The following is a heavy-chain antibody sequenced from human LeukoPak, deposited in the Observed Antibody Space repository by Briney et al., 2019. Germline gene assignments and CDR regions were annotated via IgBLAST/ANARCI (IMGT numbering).Heavy chain of an antibody. CDR1: GGSISSSSYY. Sequence: PSETLSLTCTVSGGSISSSSYYWGWIRQPPGKGLEWIGSIYYSGSTYYNPSLKSRVTISVDTSKNQFSLKLSSVTAADTAVYYCARHNVLLLAVDIWGQGTMVTVSS. CDR2: IYYSGST. J-gene: IGHJ3*02. D-gene: IGHD3-10*01. CDR3: ARHNVLLLAVDI. V-gene: IGHV4-39*01.